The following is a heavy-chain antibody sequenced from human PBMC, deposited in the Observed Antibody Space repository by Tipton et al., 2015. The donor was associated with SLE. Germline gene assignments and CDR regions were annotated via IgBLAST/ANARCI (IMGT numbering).Heavy chain of an antibody. V-gene: IGHV5-10-1*01. CDR3: ARLHVADDGTGYWFFDP. J-gene: IGHJ5*02. D-gene: IGHD3-9*01. CDR1: GYSFTSYW. Sequence: QSGAEVKKPGESLKISCKGSGYSFTSYWIGWVRQMPGKGLQWMGSIDPSDSYTNYSPSFQGHVTISADKSISTAYLQWSSLKASDTAMYYCARLHVADDGTGYWFFDPWGQGTQVTVSS. CDR2: IDPSDSYT.